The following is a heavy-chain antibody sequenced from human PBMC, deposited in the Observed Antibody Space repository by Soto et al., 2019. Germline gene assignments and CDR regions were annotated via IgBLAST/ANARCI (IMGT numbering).Heavy chain of an antibody. J-gene: IGHJ4*02. CDR1: GGSISSSPSY. Sequence: SETLSLTCSVSGGSISSSPSYWAWIRQSPRKGKEWIGSMTSDGDTYYSPSLRGRVTFSVDLSKNEFSLNLQSVTATDTAVFYCARRVSGRGDCTRNDCYIDSWGEGTLVTVSS. CDR3: ARRVSGRGDCTRNDCYIDS. V-gene: IGHV4-39*01. CDR2: MTSDGDT. D-gene: IGHD1-1*01.